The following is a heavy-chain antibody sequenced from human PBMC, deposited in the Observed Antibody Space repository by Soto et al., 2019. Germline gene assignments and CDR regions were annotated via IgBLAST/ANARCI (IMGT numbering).Heavy chain of an antibody. J-gene: IGHJ5*02. Sequence: EEQLVESGGGLVQPGGSLRLSCAASGLTFSSYWMTWVRQAPGKGLEWLANIREDGGEKNYVDSVKGRVTISRDNAKNSLYLQMNSLRVEDTAVYYCARGEVIGDDPWGQGTLVTVSS. CDR2: IREDGGEK. CDR3: ARGEVIGDDP. D-gene: IGHD3-10*01. CDR1: GLTFSSYW. V-gene: IGHV3-7*01.